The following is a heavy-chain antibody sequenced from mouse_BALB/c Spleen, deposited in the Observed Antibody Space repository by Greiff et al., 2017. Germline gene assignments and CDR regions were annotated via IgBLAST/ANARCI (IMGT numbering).Heavy chain of an antibody. Sequence: DVKLVESGGGLVKPGGSLKLSCAASGFTFSDYYMYWVRQTPEKRLEWVATISDGGSYTYYPDSVKGRFTIARDNAKNNLYLQMGSLKSEGPAMYYCARAGNRAMDYWGQGTSVTVSS. V-gene: IGHV5-4*02. CDR2: ISDGGSYT. CDR3: ARAGNRAMDY. D-gene: IGHD2-1*01. CDR1: GFTFSDYY. J-gene: IGHJ4*01.